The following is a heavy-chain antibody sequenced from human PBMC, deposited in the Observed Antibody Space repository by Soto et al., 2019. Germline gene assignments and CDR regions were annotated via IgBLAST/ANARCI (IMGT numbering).Heavy chain of an antibody. D-gene: IGHD6-13*01. V-gene: IGHV3-11*01. CDR2: ISSSGSTI. J-gene: IGHJ4*02. Sequence: RLSCAASGFTFSDYYMSWIRQAPGKGLEWVSYISSSGSTIYYADSVKGRFTISRDNAKNSLYLQMNSLRAEDTAVYYCARSPYSSSWYAYFDYWGQGTLVTVSS. CDR3: ARSPYSSSWYAYFDY. CDR1: GFTFSDYY.